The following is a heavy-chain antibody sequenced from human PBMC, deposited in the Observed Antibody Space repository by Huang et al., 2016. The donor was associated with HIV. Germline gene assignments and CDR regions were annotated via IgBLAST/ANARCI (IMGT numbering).Heavy chain of an antibody. CDR1: GFSFSDSG. CDR2: ISYDGRNK. CDR3: AKDRRAYYYGSRIEY. V-gene: IGHV3-30*18. D-gene: IGHD3-10*01. Sequence: QVQLVESGGGVVEPGRSLRVSCAASGFSFSDSGMHWVRQGPGKGLEWVAVISYDGRNKFYADSVKGRFTISRDKSKNTVYLQMNSLRAGDTAVYYCAKDRRAYYYGSRIEYWGQGARVTVSS. J-gene: IGHJ4*02.